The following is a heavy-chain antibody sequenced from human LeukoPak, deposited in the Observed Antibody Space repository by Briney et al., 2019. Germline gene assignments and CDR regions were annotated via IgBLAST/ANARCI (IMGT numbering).Heavy chain of an antibody. CDR1: GGSISSYY. CDR3: ARGRLYYYYYYYMDV. V-gene: IGHV4-59*08. J-gene: IGHJ6*03. CDR2: IYYSGST. Sequence: SETLSLTCTVSGGSISSYYWSWIRQPPGKGLEWIGYIYYSGSTNYNPSLKSRVTISVDTSKNQFSLKQSSVTAADTAVYYCARGRLYYYYYYYMDVWGKGTTVTISS. D-gene: IGHD1-26*01.